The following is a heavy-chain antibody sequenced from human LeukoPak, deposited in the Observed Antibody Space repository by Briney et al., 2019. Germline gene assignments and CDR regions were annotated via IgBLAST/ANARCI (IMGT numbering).Heavy chain of an antibody. CDR1: GFTVSNNY. CDR3: AKRRGLELTYYYHMDV. D-gene: IGHD1-7*01. Sequence: GGSLRLPCAASGFTVSNNYMSWVRQAPGKGLEWVAFIRYDGSNKYYADSVKGRFTISRDNPKNTLYLQMNSLRADDTAVYYCAKRRGLELTYYYHMDVWGKGTTVTVSS. CDR2: IRYDGSNK. J-gene: IGHJ6*03. V-gene: IGHV3-30*02.